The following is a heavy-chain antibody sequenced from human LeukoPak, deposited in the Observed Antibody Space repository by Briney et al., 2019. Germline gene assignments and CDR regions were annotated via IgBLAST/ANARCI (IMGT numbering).Heavy chain of an antibody. V-gene: IGHV4-61*01. Sequence: SETLSLTCTVSGGAVSSGSYYWSWIRQPPGKGLEWIGYIYYSGSTNYNPSLKSRVTISVDTSKNQFSLKLSSVTAADTAVYYCARSHREYSYGRGPSDDAFDIWGQGTMVTVSS. CDR3: ARSHREYSYGRGPSDDAFDI. CDR2: IYYSGST. CDR1: GGAVSSGSYY. J-gene: IGHJ3*02. D-gene: IGHD5-18*01.